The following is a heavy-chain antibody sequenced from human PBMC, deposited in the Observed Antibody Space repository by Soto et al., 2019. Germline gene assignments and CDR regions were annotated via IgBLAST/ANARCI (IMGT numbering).Heavy chain of an antibody. CDR3: ARGLDRRENDY. Sequence: SETLSLTCTVSGGSISSYYWSWIRQPPGKGLEWIGYIYYSGSTNYNPSLKSRVTISVDTSKNQFSLKLSSVPAADTAVYYCARGLDRRENDYWGQGTLVTVSS. D-gene: IGHD3-3*01. CDR1: GGSISSYY. CDR2: IYYSGST. V-gene: IGHV4-59*01. J-gene: IGHJ4*02.